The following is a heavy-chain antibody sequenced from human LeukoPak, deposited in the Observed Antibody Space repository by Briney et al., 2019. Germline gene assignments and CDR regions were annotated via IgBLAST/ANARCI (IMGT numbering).Heavy chain of an antibody. J-gene: IGHJ4*02. CDR1: GFTFSSYS. Sequence: GGSLRLSCAASGFTFSSYSMNWVRQAPGKGLEWVSSISSSSSTIYYADSVKGRFTISRDNAKNSLYLQMNSLRAEDTAVYYCARELSLSSSRHLDYWGQGTLVTVSS. CDR2: ISSSSSTI. CDR3: ARELSLSSSRHLDY. D-gene: IGHD2/OR15-2a*01. V-gene: IGHV3-48*04.